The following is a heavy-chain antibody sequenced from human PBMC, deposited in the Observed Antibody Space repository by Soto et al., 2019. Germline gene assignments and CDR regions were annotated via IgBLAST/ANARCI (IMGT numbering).Heavy chain of an antibody. CDR3: ARDPGIAVAGTDYYYGMDV. D-gene: IGHD6-19*01. V-gene: IGHV4-59*01. CDR2: IYCSGST. Sequence: QVQLQESGPGLVKPSETLSLTCTVSGGSISSYYWSWIRQPPGKGLEWIGYIYCSGSTNYNPSLKSRVTISVDTSKNQFSLELSSVTAADTAVYYCARDPGIAVAGTDYYYGMDVWGQGTTVTVSS. CDR1: GGSISSYY. J-gene: IGHJ6*02.